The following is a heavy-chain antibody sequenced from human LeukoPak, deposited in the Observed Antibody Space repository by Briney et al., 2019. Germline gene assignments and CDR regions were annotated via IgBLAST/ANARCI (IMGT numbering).Heavy chain of an antibody. V-gene: IGHV4-59*12. J-gene: IGHJ4*02. CDR3: ARDPYYYDSRGERYFDY. CDR1: GGSISSYY. Sequence: SETLSLTCTVSGGSISSYYWSWIRQPPGKGLEWIGYIYYSGSTYYNPSLKSRVTISVDTSKNQFSLKLSSVTAADTAVYYCARDPYYYDSRGERYFDYWGQGTLVTVSS. CDR2: IYYSGST. D-gene: IGHD3-22*01.